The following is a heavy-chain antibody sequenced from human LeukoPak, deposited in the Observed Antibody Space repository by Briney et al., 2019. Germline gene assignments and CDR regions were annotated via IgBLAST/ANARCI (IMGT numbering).Heavy chain of an antibody. Sequence: GGSLRLSCAPSGFTFSRHGMHWVRQAPGKGLEWVAIISNGGSRKYYAHSVEGRFTISRDNSKNTLYLQMDSLRAEDTAVYYCARDRAWNYFDYWGQGTLVTVPS. D-gene: IGHD3-3*01. J-gene: IGHJ4*02. V-gene: IGHV3-30*03. CDR2: ISNGGSRK. CDR3: ARDRAWNYFDY. CDR1: GFTFSRHG.